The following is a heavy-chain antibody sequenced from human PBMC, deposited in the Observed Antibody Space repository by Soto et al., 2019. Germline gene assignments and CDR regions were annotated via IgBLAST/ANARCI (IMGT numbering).Heavy chain of an antibody. J-gene: IGHJ4*02. CDR3: ARESEDLTSNFDY. Sequence: GGSLRLSCAASGFPFTRYSMKWVRQAPGQGLEWVSSISSTTNYIYYGDSMKGRFTISRDNAKNSLYLEMNSLRAEDTAVYYWARESEDLTSNFDYWGQGTLVTVSS. CDR2: ISSTTNYI. V-gene: IGHV3-21*06. CDR1: GFPFTRYS.